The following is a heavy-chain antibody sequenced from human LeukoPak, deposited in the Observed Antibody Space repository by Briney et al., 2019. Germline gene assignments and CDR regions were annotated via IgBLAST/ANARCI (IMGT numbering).Heavy chain of an antibody. Sequence: GGSLRLSCAASGFTFSSYAIHWVRQAPGKGLEWVAVISDDGSNKYYADSMKGRFSISRDNSKNTLYLQMNSLRAEDTAVYYCARGKGNWCFDYWGQGTLVTVSS. CDR3: ARGKGNWCFDY. CDR2: ISDDGSNK. D-gene: IGHD1-20*01. CDR1: GFTFSSYA. V-gene: IGHV3-30*04. J-gene: IGHJ4*02.